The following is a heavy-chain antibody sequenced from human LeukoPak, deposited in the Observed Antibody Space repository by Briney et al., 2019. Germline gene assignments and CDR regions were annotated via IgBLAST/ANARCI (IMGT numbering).Heavy chain of an antibody. Sequence: PSETLSLTCTVSGGSIRSGDSYWTWICQHPGKGLEWIGYIYYTGSTYYNPSLKSRETISVDTSKNQFSLKLSSVTAADTAVYYCARAVGYDILTGYNRGWFFDLWGLGTLVTVSS. J-gene: IGHJ2*01. V-gene: IGHV4-31*03. CDR2: IYYTGST. D-gene: IGHD3-9*01. CDR3: ARAVGYDILTGYNRGWFFDL. CDR1: GGSIRSGDSY.